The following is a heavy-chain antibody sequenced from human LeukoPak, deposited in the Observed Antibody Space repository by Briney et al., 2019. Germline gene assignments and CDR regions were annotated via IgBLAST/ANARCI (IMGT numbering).Heavy chain of an antibody. CDR1: GGSISSGSYY. V-gene: IGHV4-61*02. Sequence: SETLSLTCTVSGGSISSGSYYWSWIRQSAGKGLEWIGRISDSGTTNYNPSLKSRVTISVDTSNNQFSLKLSSVTAADTAVYYCARYQWNSGYDGSFDAFDIWGQGTMVTVSS. CDR3: ARYQWNSGYDGSFDAFDI. D-gene: IGHD5-12*01. J-gene: IGHJ3*02. CDR2: ISDSGTT.